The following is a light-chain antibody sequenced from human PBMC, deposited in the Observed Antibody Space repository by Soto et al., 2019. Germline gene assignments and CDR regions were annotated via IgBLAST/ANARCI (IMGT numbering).Light chain of an antibody. CDR2: GAS. V-gene: IGKV3-15*01. J-gene: IGKJ5*01. CDR1: QSVSSN. CDR3: QQFNYWPPIT. Sequence: DIVLTQSPAPLSVSPGERSTLCCRASQSVSSNLAWYQQKPGRAPRLLIYGASTRATGIPARFSGSGSGTEFTLTISSLQSEDFAVYYCQQFNYWPPITFGQGTRLEIK.